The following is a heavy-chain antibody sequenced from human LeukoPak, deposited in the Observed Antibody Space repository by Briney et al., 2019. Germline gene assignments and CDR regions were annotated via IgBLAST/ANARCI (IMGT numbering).Heavy chain of an antibody. Sequence: GASVKVFCKASGYTFTSYYMHWVRQAPGQGLEWMGIINPSGGSTSYAQKFQGRVTMTRDTSTSTVYMELSSLRSEDTAVYYCARDKVDYDFWSGYYDYWGQGTLVTVSS. CDR1: GYTFTSYY. J-gene: IGHJ4*02. V-gene: IGHV1-46*01. CDR2: INPSGGST. CDR3: ARDKVDYDFWSGYYDY. D-gene: IGHD3-3*01.